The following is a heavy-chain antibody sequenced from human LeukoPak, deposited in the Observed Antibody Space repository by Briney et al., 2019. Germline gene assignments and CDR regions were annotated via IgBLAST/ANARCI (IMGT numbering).Heavy chain of an antibody. V-gene: IGHV3-74*01. Sequence: PGGSLRLSCAASGFTFSSYWMHWARQVPGKGLVWVSRINSDGSNTNYADSVKGRFTISRDNAKNTLFLQMNSLRAEDTAVYYCARSSYYYDSSGYLNYWGQGTLVTVPS. CDR1: GFTFSSYW. CDR3: ARSSYYYDSSGYLNY. CDR2: INSDGSNT. J-gene: IGHJ4*02. D-gene: IGHD3-22*01.